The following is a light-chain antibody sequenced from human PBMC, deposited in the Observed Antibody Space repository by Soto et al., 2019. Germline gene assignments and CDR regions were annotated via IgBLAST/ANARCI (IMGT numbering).Light chain of an antibody. J-gene: IGKJ1*01. CDR2: GAS. CDR3: HSYDKWPPGT. Sequence: EIVLTQSPGTLSLSPGERATLSCRASQSVSNNYLAWYQQKPGQAPRLLIYGASNRATGIPARFSGSGSGTEFTLTISSLQPEDFAVYFCHSYDKWPPGTFGQGTKVDIK. CDR1: QSVSNN. V-gene: IGKV3-15*01.